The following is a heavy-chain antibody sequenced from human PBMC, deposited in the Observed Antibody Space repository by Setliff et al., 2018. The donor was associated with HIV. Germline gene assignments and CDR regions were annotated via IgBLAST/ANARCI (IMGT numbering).Heavy chain of an antibody. CDR1: GYLFTGYY. V-gene: IGHV1-69*13. Sequence: SVKVSCKASGYLFTGYYMHWVRQAPGQGLEWMGGIIPIFSTSNYAQRFQGRVTITADESTSTAYMELYNLGSEDTAMYYCTRGRGIIGALVYWGQGTLVTVSS. CDR2: IIPIFSTS. J-gene: IGHJ4*02. CDR3: TRGRGIIGALVY. D-gene: IGHD2-21*01.